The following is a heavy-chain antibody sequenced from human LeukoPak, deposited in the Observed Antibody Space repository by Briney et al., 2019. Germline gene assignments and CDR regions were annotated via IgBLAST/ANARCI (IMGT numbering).Heavy chain of an antibody. CDR2: IIPIFGTA. Sequence: GASVKVSCKASGGTFSSYAISWVRQAPGQGLEWMGGIIPIFGTANYAQKFQGRVTITADESTSTAYMELSSMRSEDTAVYYCARSLVRGGGDAFDIWGQGTMVTGSS. J-gene: IGHJ3*02. CDR3: ARSLVRGGGDAFDI. V-gene: IGHV1-69*13. CDR1: GGTFSSYA. D-gene: IGHD3-10*01.